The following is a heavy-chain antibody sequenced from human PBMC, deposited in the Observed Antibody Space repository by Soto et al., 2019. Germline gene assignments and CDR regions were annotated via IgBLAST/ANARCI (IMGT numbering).Heavy chain of an antibody. J-gene: IGHJ1*01. D-gene: IGHD6-19*01. V-gene: IGHV3-66*01. CDR3: ARDRIAVAGNPEYFQH. CDR2: ISSSGST. CDR1: GFTFSDYY. Sequence: GGSLRLSCAASGFTFSDYYMSWIRQAPGKGLEWVSYISSSGSTYYADSVKGRFTISRDNSKNTLYLQMNSLRAEDTAVYYCARDRIAVAGNPEYFQHWGQGTLVTVSS.